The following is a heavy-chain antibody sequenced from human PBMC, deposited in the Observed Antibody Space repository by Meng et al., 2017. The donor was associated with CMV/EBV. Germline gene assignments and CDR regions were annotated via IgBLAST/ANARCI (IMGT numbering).Heavy chain of an antibody. J-gene: IGHJ3*02. CDR2: IWYDGSNK. CDR3: AKVGHIVDAFDI. V-gene: IGHV3-33*06. Sequence: GGSLRPSCASSGFTFSSYGMHWVRQAPGKGLEWVAVIWYDGSNKYYADSVKGRFTISRDNSKNTLYLQMNSLRAEDTAVYYCAKVGHIVDAFDIWGQGTMVTVSS. CDR1: GFTFSSYG. D-gene: IGHD2-21*01.